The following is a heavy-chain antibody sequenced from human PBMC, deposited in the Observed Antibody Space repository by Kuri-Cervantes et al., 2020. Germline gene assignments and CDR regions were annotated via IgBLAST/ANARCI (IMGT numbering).Heavy chain of an antibody. CDR2: IKQDGSAR. Sequence: GESLKISCVASGFTFSSYWMNWVRQAPGKGLEWVAIIKQDGSARYYADSVKGRFTISRDNVKNSLYLQVSSPRAEDMAVYYCARGNRNTKDAFDIWGQGTVVTVSS. V-gene: IGHV3-7*01. CDR3: ARGNRNTKDAFDI. D-gene: IGHD1-14*01. CDR1: GFTFSSYW. J-gene: IGHJ3*02.